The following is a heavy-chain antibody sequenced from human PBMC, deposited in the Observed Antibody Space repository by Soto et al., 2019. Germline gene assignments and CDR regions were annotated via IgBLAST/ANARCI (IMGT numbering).Heavy chain of an antibody. D-gene: IGHD3-22*01. CDR2: IYPGDSDT. V-gene: IGHV5-51*01. CDR1: GYSFTSYW. CDR3: ARPYYYDSSGYYTNAFDI. J-gene: IGHJ3*02. Sequence: GESLKISCKGSGYSFTSYWIGWVRQMPGKGLEWMGIIYPGDSDTRYSPSFQGQVTISADKSISTAYLQWSSLKASDTAMYYWARPYYYDSSGYYTNAFDIWGQGTMVTVSS.